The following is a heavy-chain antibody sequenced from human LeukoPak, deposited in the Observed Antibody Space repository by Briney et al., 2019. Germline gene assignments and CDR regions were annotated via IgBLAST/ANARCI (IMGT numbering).Heavy chain of an antibody. Sequence: GGSLRLSCAGSGFTFSSYDMNWVRQAPGKGLEWLAYIGTSSRTIYYADSVKGRFTISRDNAKNSLYLQMNTLRAEDTAVYYCARGLGFWGQGTLVTVSS. D-gene: IGHD6-25*01. V-gene: IGHV3-48*01. CDR2: IGTSSRTI. CDR3: ARGLGF. J-gene: IGHJ4*02. CDR1: GFTFSSYD.